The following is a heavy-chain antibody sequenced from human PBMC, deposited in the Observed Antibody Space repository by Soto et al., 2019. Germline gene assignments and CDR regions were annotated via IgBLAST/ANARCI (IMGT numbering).Heavy chain of an antibody. CDR1: GFTFSSYS. V-gene: IGHV3-21*01. CDR3: ARDFGGRKYYYGSRLPDY. J-gene: IGHJ4*02. Sequence: GGSLRLSCAASGFTFSSYSMNWVRQAPGKGLEWVSSISSSSSYIYYADSVKGRFTISRDNAKNSLYLQMNSLRAEDTAVYYCARDFGGRKYYYGSRLPDYWGQGTLVTVSS. D-gene: IGHD3-10*01. CDR2: ISSSSSYI.